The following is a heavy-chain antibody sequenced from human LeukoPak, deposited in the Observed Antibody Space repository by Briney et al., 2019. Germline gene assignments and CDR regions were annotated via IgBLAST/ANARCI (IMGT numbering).Heavy chain of an antibody. CDR1: GESFSGYY. J-gene: IGHJ6*02. CDR3: ARSRGGKYYYYYGMDV. CDR2: INHSGST. D-gene: IGHD2-15*01. V-gene: IGHV4-34*01. Sequence: SETLSLTCAVYGESFSGYYWSWIRQPPGKGLEWIGEINHSGSTNYNPSLKSRVTISVDTSKNQFSLKLSSVTAADTAVYYCARSRGGKYYYYYGMDVWGQGTTVTVSS.